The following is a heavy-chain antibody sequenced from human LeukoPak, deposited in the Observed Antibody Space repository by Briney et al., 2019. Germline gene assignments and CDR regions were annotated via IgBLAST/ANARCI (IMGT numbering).Heavy chain of an antibody. J-gene: IGHJ4*02. V-gene: IGHV4-39*01. CDR1: GGSISSSSYY. CDR3: ARQEVQYCSSTSCYDQRGSSGWYRGNYFDY. CDR2: IYYSGST. D-gene: IGHD2-2*01. Sequence: SETLSLTCTVSGGSISSSSYYWGWIRQPPGKGLEWIGSIYYSGSTYYNPSLKSRVTISVDTSKNQFSLKLSSVTAADTAVYYCARQEVQYCSSTSCYDQRGSSGWYRGNYFDYWGQGTLVTVSS.